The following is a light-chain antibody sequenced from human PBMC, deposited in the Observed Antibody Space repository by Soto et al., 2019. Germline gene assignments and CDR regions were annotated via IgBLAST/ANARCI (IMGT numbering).Light chain of an antibody. V-gene: IGLV2-14*03. J-gene: IGLJ1*01. CDR1: SSDVGGYNY. Sequence: QSALTQPASVSGSPGQSITISCTGTSSDVGGYNYVSWYQQHPGKAPKLMIYDVSNRPSRVSNRFSGSKSGNTASLTISGLQAEDEADYYCSSYTSSSLHVFGTGTKLTVL. CDR3: SSYTSSSLHV. CDR2: DVS.